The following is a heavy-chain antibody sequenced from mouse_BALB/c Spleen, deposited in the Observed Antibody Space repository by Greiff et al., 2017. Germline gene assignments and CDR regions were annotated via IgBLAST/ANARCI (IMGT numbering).Heavy chain of an antibody. D-gene: IGHD2-4*01. CDR3: ARLEGDDYDGPWFAY. CDR2: ISYSGST. Sequence: EVQLQESGPSLVKPSQTLSLTCSVTGDSITSGYWNWIRKFPGNKLEYMGYISYSGSTYYNPSLKSRISITRDTSKNQYYLQLNSVTTEDTATYYCARLEGDDYDGPWFAYWGQGTLVTVSA. CDR1: GDSITSGY. J-gene: IGHJ3*01. V-gene: IGHV3-8*02.